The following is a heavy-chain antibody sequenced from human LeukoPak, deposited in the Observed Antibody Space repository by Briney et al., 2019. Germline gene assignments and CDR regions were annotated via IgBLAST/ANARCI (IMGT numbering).Heavy chain of an antibody. Sequence: ASMKVSCKASGYTFTNYYIHWVRQAPGQGLEWMGVINPSGGSTSYAQKFQGRVTITRDTSTSTVYVELSSLRSEDTAVYYCAGEFASGRFDPWGQGTLVTVSS. CDR3: AGEFASGRFDP. CDR1: GYTFTNYY. D-gene: IGHD7-27*01. CDR2: INPSGGST. J-gene: IGHJ5*02. V-gene: IGHV1-46*01.